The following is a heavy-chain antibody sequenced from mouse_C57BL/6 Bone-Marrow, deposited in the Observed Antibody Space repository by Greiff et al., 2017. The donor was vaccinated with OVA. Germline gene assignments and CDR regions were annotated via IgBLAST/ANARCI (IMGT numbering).Heavy chain of an antibody. D-gene: IGHD2-3*01. CDR2: IHPNSGST. J-gene: IGHJ2*01. CDR3: ASGVTCDY. V-gene: IGHV1-64*01. Sequence: VQVVESGAELVKPGASVKLSCKASGYTFTSYWMHWVKQRPGQGLEWIGMIHPNSGSTNYNEKFKSKATLTVDKSSSTAYMQLSSLTSEDSAVYYCASGVTCDYWGQGTTLTVSS. CDR1: GYTFTSYW.